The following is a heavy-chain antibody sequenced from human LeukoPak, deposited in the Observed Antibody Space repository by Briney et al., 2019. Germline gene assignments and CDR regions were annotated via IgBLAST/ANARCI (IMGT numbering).Heavy chain of an antibody. J-gene: IGHJ4*02. Sequence: GGSLRLSCAASGFTFSSYAMSWVRQAPGKGLEWVSAISGSGVTTHYAGSVKGRFSISRDNSKNTLYLQMNSLRAEDTAVYYCAKGLRTYFDYWGQGTLVTVSS. CDR2: ISGSGVTT. CDR3: AKGLRTYFDY. V-gene: IGHV3-23*01. D-gene: IGHD5-12*01. CDR1: GFTFSSYA.